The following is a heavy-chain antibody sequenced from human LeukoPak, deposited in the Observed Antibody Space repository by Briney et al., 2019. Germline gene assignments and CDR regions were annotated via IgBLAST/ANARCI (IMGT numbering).Heavy chain of an antibody. V-gene: IGHV3-7*01. Sequence: PGGSLRLSCAASGFTFSSYWMSWVRQAPGKGLEWVANIKQDGSEKYYVDSVKGRFTISRDNAKNSLYLQMNSLRAEDTAVYYCARDSSGPFIYYYYYYMDVWGKGTTVTVSS. J-gene: IGHJ6*03. CDR2: IKQDGSEK. CDR3: ARDSSGPFIYYYYYYMDV. CDR1: GFTFSSYW. D-gene: IGHD6-19*01.